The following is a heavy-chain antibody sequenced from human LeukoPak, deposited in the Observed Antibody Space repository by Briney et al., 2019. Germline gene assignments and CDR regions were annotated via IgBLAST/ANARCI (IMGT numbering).Heavy chain of an antibody. Sequence: SETLSLTCTVSGGPISSYYWSWIRQPPGKGLEWIGYIYYSGSTNYNPSLKSRVTISVDTSKNQFSLKLSSVTAADTAVYYCARSNVLRFLEWLPPDYWGQGTLVTVSS. V-gene: IGHV4-59*01. J-gene: IGHJ4*02. CDR2: IYYSGST. D-gene: IGHD3-3*01. CDR3: ARSNVLRFLEWLPPDY. CDR1: GGPISSYY.